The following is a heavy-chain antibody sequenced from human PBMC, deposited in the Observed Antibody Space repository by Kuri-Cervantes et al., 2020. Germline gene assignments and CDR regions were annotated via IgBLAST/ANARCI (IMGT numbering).Heavy chain of an antibody. CDR2: ISYDGSNK. D-gene: IGHD3-3*01. Sequence: GESLKISCAASGFTFSSYGMHWVRQAPGKGLEWVAVISYDGSNKYYADSVKGRFTISRDNSKNTLYLQMNSLRAEDTAVYYCARAPYDFRSGFLVLGYMDVWGKGTTVTVSS. CDR3: ARAPYDFRSGFLVLGYMDV. V-gene: IGHV3-30*03. J-gene: IGHJ6*03. CDR1: GFTFSSYG.